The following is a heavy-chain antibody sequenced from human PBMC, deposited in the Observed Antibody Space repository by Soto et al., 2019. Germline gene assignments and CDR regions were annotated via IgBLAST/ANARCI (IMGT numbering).Heavy chain of an antibody. CDR3: ARDNYDVLTGRKSSFDY. D-gene: IGHD3-9*01. J-gene: IGHJ4*02. V-gene: IGHV1-46*01. Sequence: ASVKVSCKASGYTFASYYMHWVRQAPGQGLEWMGIINPSGGSTSYAQKFQGRVTMTRDTSTSTVYMELSSLRSEDTAVYYCARDNYDVLTGRKSSFDYWGQGVLVTVSS. CDR2: INPSGGST. CDR1: GYTFASYY.